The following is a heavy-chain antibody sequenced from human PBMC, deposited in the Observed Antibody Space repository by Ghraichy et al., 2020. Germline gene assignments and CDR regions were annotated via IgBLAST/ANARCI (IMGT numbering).Heavy chain of an antibody. CDR3: ATGPSLIGYDDYADSDAFDL. D-gene: IGHD4-17*01. V-gene: IGHV3-11*01. J-gene: IGHJ3*01. CDR2: ISSNSKTT. Sequence: GESLNISCAASGFAFSDYYINWIRQAPGKGLEWLSFISSNSKTTYYADSVKGRFTISRDNAKKSLYLQMDNLTIDDTAVYYCATGPSLIGYDDYADSDAFDLWGLGTLVTVSS. CDR1: GFAFSDYY.